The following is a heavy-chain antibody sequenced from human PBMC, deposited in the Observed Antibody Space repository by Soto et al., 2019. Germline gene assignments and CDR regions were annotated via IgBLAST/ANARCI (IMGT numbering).Heavy chain of an antibody. Sequence: PGGSLRLSCAASGFTFSSYEMNWVRQAPGKGLEWVSYISSSGSTIYYADSVKGRFTISRDNAKNSLYLQMNSLRAEDTAVYYCARGRVDYDFWSGYPNWFDPWGRGTLVTVS. V-gene: IGHV3-48*03. CDR3: ARGRVDYDFWSGYPNWFDP. D-gene: IGHD3-3*01. CDR2: ISSSGSTI. CDR1: GFTFSSYE. J-gene: IGHJ5*02.